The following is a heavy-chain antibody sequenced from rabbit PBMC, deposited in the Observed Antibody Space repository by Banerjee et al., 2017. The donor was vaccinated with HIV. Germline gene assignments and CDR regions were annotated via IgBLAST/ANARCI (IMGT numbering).Heavy chain of an antibody. CDR1: GFDLSNYY. Sequence: QLKETGGGLVQPGGSLTLSCKASGFDLSNYYMSWVRQAPGKGLEWIGIIYAGKGTTDYASWVNGRFTISSDNAQNTINLQMNSLTAADTATYFCARDSYGGYAGAGCAMDLWGPGTLVTVS. CDR2: IYAGKGTT. CDR3: ARDSYGGYAGAGCAMDL. J-gene: IGHJ4*01. D-gene: IGHD4-2*01. V-gene: IGHV1S7*01.